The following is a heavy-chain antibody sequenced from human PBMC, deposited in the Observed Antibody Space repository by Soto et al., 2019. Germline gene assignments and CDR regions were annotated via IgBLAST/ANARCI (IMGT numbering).Heavy chain of an antibody. D-gene: IGHD6-19*01. CDR2: INPSGGST. CDR1: GYTFTIYY. J-gene: IGHJ3*02. V-gene: IGHV1-46*03. CDR3: ARALGGYGSGWTRRAFDI. Sequence: GASVKVTCKASGYTFTIYYMRWVRQAPGQGLEWMGIINPSGGSTSYAQKFQGRVTMTRDTSTSTVYMELSSLRSEDTAVYYCARALGGYGSGWTRRAFDIWGQGTMVTVSS.